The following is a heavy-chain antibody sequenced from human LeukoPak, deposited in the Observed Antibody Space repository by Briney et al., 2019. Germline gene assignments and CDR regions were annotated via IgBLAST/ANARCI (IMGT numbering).Heavy chain of an antibody. CDR1: GGSFSGYY. D-gene: IGHD3-9*01. CDR3: ARGVPLVTPYFDY. Sequence: SETLSLTCAVYGGSFSGYYWSWIRQPPGKGLEWIGEINHSGSTNYNPSLKSRVTISVDTSKTQFSLKLSSVTAADTAVYYCARGVPLVTPYFDYWGQGTLVTVSS. J-gene: IGHJ4*02. CDR2: INHSGST. V-gene: IGHV4-34*01.